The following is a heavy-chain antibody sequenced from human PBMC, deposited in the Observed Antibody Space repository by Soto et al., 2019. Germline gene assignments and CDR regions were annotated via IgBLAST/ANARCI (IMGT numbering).Heavy chain of an antibody. Sequence: PSETLSLTCTVSGGSISSYYWSWIRQPPGKGLEWIGYIYFRGTTNYNPSLKSRVTISADTSKNQFSLRLSSVTAADTAVYFCASSSFLRSGDLFHGLDVWGQGTTVTVS. CDR2: IYFRGTT. CDR1: GGSISSYY. V-gene: IGHV4-59*12. CDR3: ASSSFLRSGDLFHGLDV. J-gene: IGHJ6*02. D-gene: IGHD3-10*01.